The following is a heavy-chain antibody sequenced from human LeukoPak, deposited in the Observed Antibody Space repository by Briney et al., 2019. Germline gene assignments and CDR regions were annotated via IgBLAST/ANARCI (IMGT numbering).Heavy chain of an antibody. CDR1: GGSISSGGYY. CDR2: IYHSGST. V-gene: IGHV4-30-2*01. Sequence: SETLSLTCTVSGGSISSGGYYWSWIRQPPGKGLEWIGYIYHSGSTYYNPSLKSRVTISVDRSKNQFSLKLSSVTAADTAVYYCARGDYYGSGSSYYYYYMDVWGKGTTVTVSS. D-gene: IGHD3-10*01. CDR3: ARGDYYGSGSSYYYYYMDV. J-gene: IGHJ6*03.